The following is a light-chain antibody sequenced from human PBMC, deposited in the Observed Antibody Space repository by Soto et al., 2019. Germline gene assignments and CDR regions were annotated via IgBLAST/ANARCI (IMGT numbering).Light chain of an antibody. Sequence: DIQMTQSPSSLSPSVGDRVTITCRASRSISDWLAWYQQKPGKAPELLIFDASNLKSGVSSRFSGSGSGTEFTLTISRLQPDDVATYYCLQYSSHSWPLGQGTKVDIK. V-gene: IGKV1-5*01. CDR3: LQYSSHSWP. J-gene: IGKJ1*01. CDR2: DAS. CDR1: RSISDW.